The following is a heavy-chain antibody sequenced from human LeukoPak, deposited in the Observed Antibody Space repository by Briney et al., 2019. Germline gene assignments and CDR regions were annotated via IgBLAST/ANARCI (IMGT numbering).Heavy chain of an antibody. J-gene: IGHJ5*02. CDR1: GGCITNYY. V-gene: IGHV4-59*01. D-gene: IGHD1-1*01. CDR2: VYYTGVT. CDR3: ASRRQLEGLEA. Sequence: SETLSLTCTVSGGCITNYYWTRIRQPPGKELEWIGYVYYTGVTNYNPSLRSRVTMSVDTSKNQFSLKLNSVTAADTAVYYCASRRQLEGLEAWGQGTLVTVSS.